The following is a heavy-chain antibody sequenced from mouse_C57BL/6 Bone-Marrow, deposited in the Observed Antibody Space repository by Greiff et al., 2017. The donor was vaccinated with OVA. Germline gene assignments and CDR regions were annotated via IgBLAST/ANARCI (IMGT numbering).Heavy chain of an antibody. V-gene: IGHV2-9-1*01. Sequence: VMLVESGPGLVAPSQSLSITCTVSGFSLTSYAISWVRQPPGKGLEWLGVIWTGGGTNYNSALKSRLSISKDNSKSQVFLKMNRLQTDDTARYYCARSSILGGSSWYYVDYWGQGTTLTVSS. CDR3: ARSSILGGSSWYYVDY. CDR1: GFSLTSYA. D-gene: IGHD1-1*01. J-gene: IGHJ2*01. CDR2: IWTGGGT.